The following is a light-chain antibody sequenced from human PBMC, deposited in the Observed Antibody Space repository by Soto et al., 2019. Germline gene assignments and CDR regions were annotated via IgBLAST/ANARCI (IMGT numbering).Light chain of an antibody. CDR1: SSDVGGYNY. CDR2: AVS. J-gene: IGLJ1*01. CDR3: CSYTVSGTYV. Sequence: QSVLTQPASVSGSPGQSITISCTGTSSDVGGYNYVSWYQQHPGKAPKLMIDAVSNRPSGVSNRFSGSKSGNTATLTISGLQAEDEADYYCCSYTVSGTYVFGTGTKVTVL. V-gene: IGLV2-14*01.